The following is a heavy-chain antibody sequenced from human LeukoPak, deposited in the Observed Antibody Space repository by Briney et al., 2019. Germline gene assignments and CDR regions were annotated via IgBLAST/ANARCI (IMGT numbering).Heavy chain of an antibody. Sequence: GGSLRLSCAASGFTFLTYAMSWVRQAPGKGLQWVSVIRDSGASTYYADSVKGRFTISRDNSKNTLYLQMNSLRAEDTAVYYYAKAGRSGSYPGWPFDIWGQGTMVTVSS. D-gene: IGHD6-19*01. J-gene: IGHJ3*02. CDR2: IRDSGAST. CDR1: GFTFLTYA. CDR3: AKAGRSGSYPGWPFDI. V-gene: IGHV3-23*01.